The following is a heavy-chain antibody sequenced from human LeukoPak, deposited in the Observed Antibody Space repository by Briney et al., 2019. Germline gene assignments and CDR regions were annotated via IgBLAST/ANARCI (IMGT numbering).Heavy chain of an antibody. CDR3: ARRGSGSPRRYFDY. V-gene: IGHV4-39*07. CDR2: IYYSGST. CDR1: GGSISSSSYY. Sequence: SETLSLTCTVSGGSISSSSYYWGWIRQPPGRGLEWIGSIYYSGSTYYNPSLKSRVTLSVGTSKNQFSLKLSSVTAADTAVYYCARRGSGSPRRYFDYWGQGTLVTVSS. D-gene: IGHD3-10*01. J-gene: IGHJ4*02.